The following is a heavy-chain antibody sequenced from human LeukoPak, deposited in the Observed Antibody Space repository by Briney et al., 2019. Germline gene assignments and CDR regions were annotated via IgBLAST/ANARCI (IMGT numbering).Heavy chain of an antibody. Sequence: SETLSLTCTVSGGSISSHYWSWIRQPPGKGLEWIGYIYYSGSTNYNPSLKSRVTISVDTSKNQFSLKLSSVTAADTAVYYCASGDGSSGIVFDYWGQGTLVTVSS. CDR2: IYYSGST. CDR3: ASGDGSSGIVFDY. CDR1: GGSISSHY. J-gene: IGHJ4*02. V-gene: IGHV4-59*11. D-gene: IGHD6-13*01.